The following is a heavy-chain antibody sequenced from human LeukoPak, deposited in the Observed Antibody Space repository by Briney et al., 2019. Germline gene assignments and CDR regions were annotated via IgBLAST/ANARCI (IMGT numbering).Heavy chain of an antibody. CDR3: ARDFQDIVVVPAAMRRGYYYYGMDV. CDR1: RFTFSSNV. J-gene: IGHJ6*02. D-gene: IGHD2-2*01. CDR2: IPASGGST. Sequence: GGSLRLSCVASRFTFSSNVMIWVRQASGKGLEWVSSIPASGGSTYYADSVKGRFTISRDNSKNTLYLQMNSLRAEDTAVYYCARDFQDIVVVPAAMRRGYYYYGMDVWGQGTTVTVSS. V-gene: IGHV3-23*01.